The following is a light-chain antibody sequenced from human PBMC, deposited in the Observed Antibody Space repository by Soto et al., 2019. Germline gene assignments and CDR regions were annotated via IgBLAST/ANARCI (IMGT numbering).Light chain of an antibody. CDR1: QSVTTDY. CDR2: GSS. CDR3: HQYGRSSPYT. Sequence: VLTQSPGTLSLSPGESASLSCRAIQSVTTDYLAWYQQRPGQAPRLLIFGSSDRATGIPDRFSGSGSGTDFTLTITRLEPEDFAVCYCHQYGRSSPYTFGQGTKLEIK. J-gene: IGKJ2*01. V-gene: IGKV3-20*01.